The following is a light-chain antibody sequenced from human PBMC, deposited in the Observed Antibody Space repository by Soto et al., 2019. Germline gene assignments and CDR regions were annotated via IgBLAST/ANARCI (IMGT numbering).Light chain of an antibody. V-gene: IGKV1-39*01. CDR2: ATS. Sequence: DIQMTQSPSSLSASVGDRVTITCRASQTISSPLSWYQQKPGKVPELLIYATSRLQSGVPSRFSGSRSGTDFTLTITSLQPEDFATYYCQQSYNTPRTFGQGTKVDIK. J-gene: IGKJ1*01. CDR3: QQSYNTPRT. CDR1: QTISSP.